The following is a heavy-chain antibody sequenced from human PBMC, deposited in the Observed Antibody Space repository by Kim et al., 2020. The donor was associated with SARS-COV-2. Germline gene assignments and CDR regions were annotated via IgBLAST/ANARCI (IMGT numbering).Heavy chain of an antibody. V-gene: IGHV1-3*01. CDR3: ARDRTVAAGGIDY. D-gene: IGHD6-13*01. Sequence: FQGRVTITRDTSASTAYMELSSLRSEDTAVYYCARDRTVAAGGIDYWGQGTLVTVSS. J-gene: IGHJ4*02.